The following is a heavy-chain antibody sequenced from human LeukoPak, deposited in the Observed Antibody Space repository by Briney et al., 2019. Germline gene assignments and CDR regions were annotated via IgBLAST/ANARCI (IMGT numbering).Heavy chain of an antibody. CDR2: ISGSGGST. CDR3: AKGPNGDYGGLDYFDY. J-gene: IGHJ4*02. V-gene: IGHV3-23*01. Sequence: GGSLRLSCAASGFTFSSYAMSWVRQAPGKGLEWVSAISGSGGSTYYADSVKGRFTISRDNSQNTLYLQMNSLRAEDTAVYYCAKGPNGDYGGLDYFDYWGQGTLVTVSS. CDR1: GFTFSSYA. D-gene: IGHD4-17*01.